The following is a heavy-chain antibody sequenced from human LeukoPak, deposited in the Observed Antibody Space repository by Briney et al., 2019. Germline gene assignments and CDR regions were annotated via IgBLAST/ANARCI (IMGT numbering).Heavy chain of an antibody. Sequence: SETLSLTCAVYGGSFSGYYWSWIRQPPGKGLGWIGEINHSGSTNYNPSLKSRVTISVDTSKNQFSLKLSSVTAADTAVYYCARGPHGYSSSWYRPSYNWFDPWGQGTLVTVSS. CDR3: ARGPHGYSSSWYRPSYNWFDP. CDR2: INHSGST. J-gene: IGHJ5*02. V-gene: IGHV4-34*01. CDR1: GGSFSGYY. D-gene: IGHD6-13*01.